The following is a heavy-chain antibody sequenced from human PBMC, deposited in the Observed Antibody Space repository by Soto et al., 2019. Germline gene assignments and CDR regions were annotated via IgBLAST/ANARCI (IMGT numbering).Heavy chain of an antibody. J-gene: IGHJ3*02. V-gene: IGHV3-33*01. CDR1: GFTFSSYG. CDR2: IWYDGSNK. D-gene: IGHD3-3*01. CDR3: ARESNYDYAFDI. Sequence: QPGGSLRLSCAASGFTFSSYGMHWVRQAPGKGLEWVAVIWYDGSNKYYADSVKGRFTISRDNSKNTLYLQMNSLRAEDTAVYYCARESNYDYAFDIWGQGTMVTVSS.